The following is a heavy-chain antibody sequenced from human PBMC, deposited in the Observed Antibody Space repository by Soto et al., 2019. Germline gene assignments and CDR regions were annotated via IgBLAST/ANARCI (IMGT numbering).Heavy chain of an antibody. J-gene: IGHJ4*02. CDR2: ISGSGGST. V-gene: IGHV3-23*01. D-gene: IGHD3-10*01. CDR1: GFTFSSYA. CDR3: AKSWFGELLPKSYYFDY. Sequence: EVQLLESGGGLVQPGGSLRLSCAASGFTFSSYAMSWVRQAPGKGLEWVSAISGSGGSTYYADSVKGRFTISRDNSQNTLYLQMNSLRAEDTAVYYCAKSWFGELLPKSYYFDYWGQGTLVTVSS.